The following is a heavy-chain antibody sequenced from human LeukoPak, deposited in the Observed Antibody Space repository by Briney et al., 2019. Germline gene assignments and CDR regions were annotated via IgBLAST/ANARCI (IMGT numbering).Heavy chain of an antibody. V-gene: IGHV3-7*01. CDR1: GFTFSSYW. J-gene: IGHJ4*02. Sequence: PTGGSLRLSCAASGFTFSSYWMSWVRQAPGKGLEWVANIKQDGSEKYYVDSVKGRFTISRDNAKNSLYLQMNSLRAEDTAVYYCARDRVGVSAYDSLFDYWGQGTLVTVSS. D-gene: IGHD5-12*01. CDR3: ARDRVGVSAYDSLFDY. CDR2: IKQDGSEK.